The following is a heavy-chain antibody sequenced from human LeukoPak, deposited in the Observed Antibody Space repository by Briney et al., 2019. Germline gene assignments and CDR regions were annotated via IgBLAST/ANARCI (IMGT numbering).Heavy chain of an antibody. Sequence: SETLSLTCTVSGGSISSSGYYWSWIRQSPVRGLEWIGSIYHSGSTSYNPSLKSRLSMSLDRSKNQFSLKVTSVTAADTAVYYCARRFYYYMDVWGTGTTVTVSS. CDR2: IYHSGST. CDR3: ARRFYYYMDV. J-gene: IGHJ6*03. CDR1: GGSISSSGYY. V-gene: IGHV4-30-2*06.